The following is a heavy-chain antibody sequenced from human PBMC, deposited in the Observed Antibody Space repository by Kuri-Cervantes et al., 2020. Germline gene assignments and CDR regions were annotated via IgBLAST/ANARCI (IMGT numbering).Heavy chain of an antibody. CDR3: ARVVDYCTTGYCYYMYV. Sequence: SETLSLTCTVSGGSINSGSYFWGWIRQPPGKGLEWIGYSHYSGSTFYNTPLKSRVTISVDSSRNQFSLKLSSVTAADTAVYYCARVVDYCTTGYCYYMYVWAKGTTVTVSS. V-gene: IGHV4-39*07. CDR2: SHYSGST. CDR1: GGSINSGSYF. J-gene: IGHJ6*03. D-gene: IGHD3-16*01.